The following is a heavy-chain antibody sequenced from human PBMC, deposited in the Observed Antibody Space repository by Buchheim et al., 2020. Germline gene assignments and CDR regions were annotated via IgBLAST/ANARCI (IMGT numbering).Heavy chain of an antibody. J-gene: IGHJ6*02. CDR2: IKQDGSEK. CDR3: ARDWGFQGDYYYYYGMDV. Sequence: EVQLVESGGGLVQPGGSLRLSCAASGFTFSSYWMSWVRQAPGKGLEWVANIKQDGSEKYYVDSVKGRFTISRDNAKNSLNLQMNSLRAEDTAVYYCARDWGFQGDYYYYYGMDVWGQGTT. D-gene: IGHD3-16*01. CDR1: GFTFSSYW. V-gene: IGHV3-7*03.